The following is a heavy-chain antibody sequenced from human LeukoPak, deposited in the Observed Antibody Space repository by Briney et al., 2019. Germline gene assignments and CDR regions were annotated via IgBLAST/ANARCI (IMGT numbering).Heavy chain of an antibody. V-gene: IGHV3-43*02. Sequence: GSLRLSCAASGFTFDDYAMHWVRQAPGKGLEWVSLISGDGGRAYYADSVKGRFTISRDNRKNSLDLQMNSLRTEDTALYYCARKRSGYYNAHFDYWGQGTLVTVSS. D-gene: IGHD3-22*01. CDR2: ISGDGGRA. J-gene: IGHJ4*02. CDR1: GFTFDDYA. CDR3: ARKRSGYYNAHFDY.